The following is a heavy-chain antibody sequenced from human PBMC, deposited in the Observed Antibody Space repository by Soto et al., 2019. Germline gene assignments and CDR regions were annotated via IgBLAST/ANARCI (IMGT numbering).Heavy chain of an antibody. V-gene: IGHV1-2*04. D-gene: IGHD6-13*01. Sequence: QVPLVQSGAEVKKPGASVKVSCKASGYTFTGYYMYWVRQAPGQGLEWMGWINSNSGGTNYAQKFQGWVTMTRDTSIRTAYIELSRMRTDDTAVYYCARSIVAAGTCISTDYYSYGMDVWGQGTTVTVSS. CDR3: ARSIVAAGTCISTDYYSYGMDV. CDR1: GYTFTGYY. CDR2: INSNSGGT. J-gene: IGHJ6*02.